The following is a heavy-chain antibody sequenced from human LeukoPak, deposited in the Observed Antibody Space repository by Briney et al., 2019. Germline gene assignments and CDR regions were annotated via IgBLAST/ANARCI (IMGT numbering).Heavy chain of an antibody. V-gene: IGHV3-74*01. Sequence: PGGSLRLSCAASGFTFSNYWMHWVRQGPGQGLVWVSRINTNGNITEYADSVKGRFTISRDNAKDTLSLQMNSLRAEDTGVYYCVRAYSGGWYGYWGQGTLVTVSS. CDR3: VRAYSGGWYGY. J-gene: IGHJ4*02. CDR1: GFTFSNYW. CDR2: INTNGNIT. D-gene: IGHD6-19*01.